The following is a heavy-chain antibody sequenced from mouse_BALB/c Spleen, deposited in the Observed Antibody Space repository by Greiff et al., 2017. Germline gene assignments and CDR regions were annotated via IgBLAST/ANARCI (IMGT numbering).Heavy chain of an antibody. CDR3: ARSDY. CDR2: ISYDGSN. J-gene: IGHJ2*01. Sequence: DVKLQESGPGLVKPSQSLSLTCTVTGYSITSDYAWNWIRQFPGNKLEWMGYISYDGSNNYNPSLKNRISITRDTSKNQFFLKLNSVTTEDTATYYCARSDYWGQGTTLTVSS. CDR1: GYSITSDYA. V-gene: IGHV3-6*02.